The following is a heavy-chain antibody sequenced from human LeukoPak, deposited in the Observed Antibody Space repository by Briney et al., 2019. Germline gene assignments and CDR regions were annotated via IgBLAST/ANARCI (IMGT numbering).Heavy chain of an antibody. J-gene: IGHJ6*02. CDR2: INHSGST. CDR3: ASTQLRNYYYYGMDV. CDR1: GGSFSGYY. V-gene: IGHV4-34*01. D-gene: IGHD5-12*01. Sequence: SETLSLTCAVYGGSFSGYYWSWIRQPPGKGLEWIGEINHSGSTNYNPSLKSRVTISVDTSKNQFSLKLSSVTAAGTAVYYCASTQLRNYYYYGMDVWGQGTTVTVSS.